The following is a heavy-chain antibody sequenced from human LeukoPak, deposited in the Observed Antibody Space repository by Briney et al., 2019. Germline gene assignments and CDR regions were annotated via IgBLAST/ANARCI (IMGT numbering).Heavy chain of an antibody. V-gene: IGHV3-23*01. CDR3: VQRGHSGTFHFDY. CDR2: VSDGGDAT. Sequence: PGGSLRLSCAASGFTFSSYPMNWVRQLPGQGLEWVSTVSDGGDATYYADSVKGRFTISRDNSKNTMSLQMNSLRAEDTAVYYCVQRGHSGTFHFDYWGQGTLVIVSS. CDR1: GFTFSSYP. J-gene: IGHJ4*02. D-gene: IGHD1-26*01.